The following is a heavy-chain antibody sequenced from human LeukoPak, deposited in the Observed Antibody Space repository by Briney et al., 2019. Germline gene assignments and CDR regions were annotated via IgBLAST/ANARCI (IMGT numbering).Heavy chain of an antibody. CDR1: GGSISSSSYY. D-gene: IGHD3-10*01. Sequence: PSETLSLTCTVSGGSISSSSYYWGWIRQPPGKGLEWIGSIYYSGSTYYNPSLKSRVTISVDTSKNQFSLKLSSVTAADTAVYYCARGLELYWGQGTLVTVSS. CDR2: IYYSGST. V-gene: IGHV4-39*07. J-gene: IGHJ4*02. CDR3: ARGLELY.